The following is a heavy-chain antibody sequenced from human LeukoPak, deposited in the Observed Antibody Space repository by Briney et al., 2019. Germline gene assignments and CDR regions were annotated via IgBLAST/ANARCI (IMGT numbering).Heavy chain of an antibody. CDR1: GFTFDDYA. V-gene: IGHV3-9*03. Sequence: PGGSLRLSCVASGFTFDDYAMHWVRQAPGKGLEWVSGISWNSDSIAYADSVKGRFTISRDNATNSLYLQINSLRPEDMALYFCARGVGDYCSGGSCYYFDSWGQGTLVTVSS. J-gene: IGHJ4*02. CDR3: ARGVGDYCSGGSCYYFDS. D-gene: IGHD2-15*01. CDR2: ISWNSDSI.